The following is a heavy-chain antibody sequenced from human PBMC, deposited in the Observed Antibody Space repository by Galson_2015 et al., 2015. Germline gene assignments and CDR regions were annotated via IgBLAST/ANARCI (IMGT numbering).Heavy chain of an antibody. Sequence: QSGAEVKKPGESLKISCKGSGYSFTNYWIGWVRQMPGKGLEWMGIINPGDSDIRYSPSFQGQVTISADKSISTAYLQWSSLKASDTAMYYCARNYGSGSYRPNFGYWGQGTLVTVSS. D-gene: IGHD3-10*01. V-gene: IGHV5-51*01. CDR3: ARNYGSGSYRPNFGY. CDR1: GYSFTNYW. CDR2: INPGDSDI. J-gene: IGHJ4*02.